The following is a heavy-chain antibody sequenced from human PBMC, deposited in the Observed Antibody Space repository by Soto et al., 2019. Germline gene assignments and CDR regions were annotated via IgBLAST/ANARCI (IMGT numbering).Heavy chain of an antibody. CDR1: GFTFSDYY. CDR2: ISSSGGTT. CDR3: ASDRDAYYYGSGTCHSDY. D-gene: IGHD3-10*01. Sequence: QVQVVESGGGLVKPGGSLRLSCAASGFTFSDYYMTWIRQSPGKGLECVSYISSSGGTTYYADSVKGRFTISRDNDKNTMYLHMNSLTVADAAVSYCASDRDAYYYGSGTCHSDYWGQGTLVTVSS. J-gene: IGHJ4*02. V-gene: IGHV3-11*01.